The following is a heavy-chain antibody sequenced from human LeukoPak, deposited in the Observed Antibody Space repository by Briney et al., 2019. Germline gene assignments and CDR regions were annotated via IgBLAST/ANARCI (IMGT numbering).Heavy chain of an antibody. CDR3: ARIHDYGGKSPRGWYFDL. CDR1: GYSFTSYG. J-gene: IGHJ2*01. Sequence: GESLKISCKGSGYSFTSYGISWVRQAPGQGLEWMGWISAYNGNTNYAQKLQGRVTMTTDTSTSTAYMELRSLRSDDTAVYYCARIHDYGGKSPRGWYFDLWGRGTLVTVSS. V-gene: IGHV1-18*01. CDR2: ISAYNGNT. D-gene: IGHD4-23*01.